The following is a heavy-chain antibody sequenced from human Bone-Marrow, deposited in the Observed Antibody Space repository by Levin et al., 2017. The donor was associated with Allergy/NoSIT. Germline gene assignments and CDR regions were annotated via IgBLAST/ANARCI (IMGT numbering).Heavy chain of an antibody. Sequence: ASVKVSCKASGYTFTSYAMNWVRQAPGQGLEWMGWINTNTGNPTYAQGFTGRFVFSLDTSVSTAYLQISSLKAEDTAVYYCARGAAGIAGPDSRTVRIGTIDYWGQGTLVTVSS. J-gene: IGHJ4*02. V-gene: IGHV7-4-1*02. CDR3: ARGAAGIAGPDSRTVRIGTIDY. CDR1: GYTFTSYA. D-gene: IGHD6-13*01. CDR2: INTNTGNP.